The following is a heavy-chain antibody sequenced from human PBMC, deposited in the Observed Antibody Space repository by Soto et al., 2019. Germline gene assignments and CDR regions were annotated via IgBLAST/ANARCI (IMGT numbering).Heavy chain of an antibody. D-gene: IGHD1-26*01. CDR1: GYTFTSYA. Sequence: ASVKVSFKGSGYTFTSYAMHWGRQAPGQRLEWMGWINAGNGNTKYSQKFQGRVTITRDTSASTAYMELSSLRSEDTAVYYCARDPTSGSYPYWGQGTLVTVSS. J-gene: IGHJ4*02. CDR3: ARDPTSGSYPY. V-gene: IGHV1-3*01. CDR2: INAGNGNT.